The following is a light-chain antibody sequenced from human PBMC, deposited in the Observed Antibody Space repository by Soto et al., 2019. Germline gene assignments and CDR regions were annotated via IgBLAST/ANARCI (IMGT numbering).Light chain of an antibody. J-gene: IGLJ1*01. Sequence: QPVLTQSPSASASLGASVKLTCTLSSGHNKYATAWHQQQPEKGPRYLMRLNSDGSHNKGDGIPDRFSGSSSGAERYLIISSLHSEDEADYYCQTWDAGILVFGTGTKVTVL. V-gene: IGLV4-69*01. CDR2: LNSDGSH. CDR1: SGHNKYA. CDR3: QTWDAGILV.